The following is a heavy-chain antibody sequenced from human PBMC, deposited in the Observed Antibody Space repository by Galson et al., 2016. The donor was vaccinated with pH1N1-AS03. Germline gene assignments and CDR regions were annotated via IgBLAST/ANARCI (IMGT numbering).Heavy chain of an antibody. V-gene: IGHV1-3*01. CDR2: INADNGDT. CDR1: GYIFINYA. D-gene: IGHD5-12*01. CDR3: ARGDSGYKWPRDY. J-gene: IGHJ4*02. Sequence: SVKVSCKASGYIFINYAMHWVRQGPGQRLEWMGWINADNGDTEYSQNFQGRVTITRDTSASTAYMEVISLTSEDTSVYYCARGDSGYKWPRDYWGQGTLVTVSS.